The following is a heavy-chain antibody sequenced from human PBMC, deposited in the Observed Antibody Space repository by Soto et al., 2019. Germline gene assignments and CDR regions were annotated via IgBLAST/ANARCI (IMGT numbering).Heavy chain of an antibody. CDR3: ASSRGYSGYDGLDY. Sequence: ASVKVSCKASGYTFTSYAMHWVRQAPGQRLEWMGWINAGNGNTKYSQKFQGRVTITRDTSASTAYMELSSLRSDDTAVYYCASSRGYSGYDGLDYWGQGTLVTVSS. J-gene: IGHJ4*02. D-gene: IGHD5-12*01. V-gene: IGHV1-3*01. CDR1: GYTFTSYA. CDR2: INAGNGNT.